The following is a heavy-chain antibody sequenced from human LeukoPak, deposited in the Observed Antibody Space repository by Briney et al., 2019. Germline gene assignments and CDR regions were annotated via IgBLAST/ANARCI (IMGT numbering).Heavy chain of an antibody. CDR1: GYTFTGYY. D-gene: IGHD3-9*01. CDR2: INPNSGGT. J-gene: IGHJ4*02. CDR3: VNDILTGYFDY. Sequence: ASVKVPCKASGYTFTGYYMHWVRQAPGQGLEWMGRINPNSGGTNYAQKFQGRVTMTRDTSISTAYMELSRLRSDDTAVYYCVNDILTGYFDYWGQGTLVTVSS. V-gene: IGHV1-2*06.